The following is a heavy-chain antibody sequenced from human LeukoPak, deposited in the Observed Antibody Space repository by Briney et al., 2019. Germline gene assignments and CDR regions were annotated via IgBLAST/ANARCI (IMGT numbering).Heavy chain of an antibody. CDR1: GFTFNRNA. Sequence: GGSLRLSCAASGFTFNRNAISWVRQAPGKGLEWVSTIGGSGDETFYADSVKGRFTISRDNSKNMVHLQMNSLTGEDTALYYCVRRGDASSGWGDHDFWGQGALVTVSS. J-gene: IGHJ4*02. CDR3: VRRGDASSGWGDHDF. D-gene: IGHD6-19*01. CDR2: IGGSGDET. V-gene: IGHV3-23*01.